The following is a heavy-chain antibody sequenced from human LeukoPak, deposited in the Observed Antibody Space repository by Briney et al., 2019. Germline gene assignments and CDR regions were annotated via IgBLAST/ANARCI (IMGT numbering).Heavy chain of an antibody. CDR2: VLPIFGIT. D-gene: IGHD3-3*01. V-gene: IGHV1-69*01. CDR1: GGSFSSYG. J-gene: IGHJ4*02. CDR3: ARDLLPMTKAGVVND. Sequence: SVKVSCKASGGSFSSYGISWVRQAPGQGLEWMGGVLPIFGITNYAQRFQGRVTITADESRSTAYMELSSLTSDDTAVYYCARDLLPMTKAGVVNDWGQGSLVIVSS.